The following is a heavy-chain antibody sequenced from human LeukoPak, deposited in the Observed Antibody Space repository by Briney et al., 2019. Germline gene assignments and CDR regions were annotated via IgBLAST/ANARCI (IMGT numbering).Heavy chain of an antibody. Sequence: TSETLSLTCTVSGGSISSSSYYWGWIRQPPGKGLEWIGSIYYSGSTYYNPSLKSRVTISVDPSKNQFSLKLSSVTAADTAVYYCTRGAPVGSSREFDYWGQGTLVTVSS. CDR1: GGSISSSSYY. V-gene: IGHV4-39*07. D-gene: IGHD5-24*01. J-gene: IGHJ4*02. CDR2: IYYSGST. CDR3: TRGAPVGSSREFDY.